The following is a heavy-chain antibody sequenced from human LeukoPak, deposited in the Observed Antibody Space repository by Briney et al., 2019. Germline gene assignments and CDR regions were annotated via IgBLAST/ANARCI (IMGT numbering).Heavy chain of an antibody. CDR2: ISGSGDTT. Sequence: QPGGSLRLSCAASGFTFGSYAMNWVRQAPGKGLEWVSTISGSGDTTYYADSVKGRFTISRDNSKDTLYLQMNSLRAEDTAICYCAKSAQYSIPYYFDYWGQGTLVTVSS. J-gene: IGHJ4*02. D-gene: IGHD4-11*01. CDR1: GFTFGSYA. CDR3: AKSAQYSIPYYFDY. V-gene: IGHV3-23*01.